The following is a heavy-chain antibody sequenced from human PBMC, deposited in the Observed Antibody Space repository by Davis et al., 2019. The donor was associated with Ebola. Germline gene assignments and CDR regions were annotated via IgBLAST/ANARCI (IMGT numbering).Heavy chain of an antibody. CDR2: IYAGDSDS. J-gene: IGHJ5*02. CDR3: VRQPVEDFDQVVEP. Sequence: GEPLKISCKGPGYGFAAYWIAWVRRTPGKGLGWMGIIYAGDSDSRYSPSFEGQVAISADRSASAAFLHWSSLKASDSAMYYCVRQPVEDFDQVVEPWGQGTLVTVSS. D-gene: IGHD5-24*01. V-gene: IGHV5-51*01. CDR1: GYGFAAYW.